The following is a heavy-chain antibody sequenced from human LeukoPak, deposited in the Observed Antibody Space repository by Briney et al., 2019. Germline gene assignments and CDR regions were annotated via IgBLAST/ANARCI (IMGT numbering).Heavy chain of an antibody. CDR1: GFTFSSYA. CDR3: ARGKGIYCGGDCSALDY. CDR2: ISTDGGNT. Sequence: GGSLRLSCAVSGFTFSSYATHWVRQAPGKGLEYVSGISTDGGNTYHANSVTDRFTISRDNSKNTLYLQMGSLTAEDMAVYYCARGKGIYCGGDCSALDYWGQGTLVTVSS. J-gene: IGHJ4*02. V-gene: IGHV3-64*01. D-gene: IGHD2-21*02.